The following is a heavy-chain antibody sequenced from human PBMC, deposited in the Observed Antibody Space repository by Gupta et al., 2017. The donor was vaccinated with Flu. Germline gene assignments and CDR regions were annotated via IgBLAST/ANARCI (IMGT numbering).Heavy chain of an antibody. CDR2: IYYSGST. V-gene: IGHV4-59*01. D-gene: IGHD1-26*01. Sequence: QVQLQESGPGLVKPSETLSLTCTVSGGSISSYYWSWIRQPPGKGLEWIGYIYYSGSTNYNPSLKSRVTISVDTSKNQFSLKLSSVTAADTAVYYCARVSYSGSYLGFRTQSQYYFDYWGQGTLVTVSS. CDR1: GGSISSYY. CDR3: ARVSYSGSYLGFRTQSQYYFDY. J-gene: IGHJ4*02.